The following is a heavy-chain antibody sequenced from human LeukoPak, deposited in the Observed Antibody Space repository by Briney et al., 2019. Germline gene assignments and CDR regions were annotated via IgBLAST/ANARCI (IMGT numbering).Heavy chain of an antibody. D-gene: IGHD3-22*01. CDR2: INPNSANT. CDR3: ARDRMTRNHCYDSLDAFDI. J-gene: IGHJ3*02. CDR1: GYTFTSYD. Sequence: ASVKVSCKASGYTFTSYDINWVRQATGQGLEWMGWINPNSANTGYAQKLQCRVTIQRNTSISTAYMELSSLRAEDTAVYYCARDRMTRNHCYDSLDAFDIWGQGTMVTVSS. V-gene: IGHV1-8*01.